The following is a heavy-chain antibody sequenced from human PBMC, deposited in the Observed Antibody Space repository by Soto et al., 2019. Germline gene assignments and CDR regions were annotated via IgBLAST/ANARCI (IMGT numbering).Heavy chain of an antibody. CDR1: GDSISRGAYY. CDR2: IYYSGST. D-gene: IGHD2-2*01. Sequence: QVQLQESGPGLVKPSQTLSLTCTVSGDSISRGAYYWGWVRQHPGKGLEWIGYIYYSGSTYYNPSLKSRSIISVDTSKNQFALTLSSVTAADTAVYYCAAIVGGPAAQFDYWGQGTLVTVSS. J-gene: IGHJ4*02. CDR3: AAIVGGPAAQFDY. V-gene: IGHV4-31*03.